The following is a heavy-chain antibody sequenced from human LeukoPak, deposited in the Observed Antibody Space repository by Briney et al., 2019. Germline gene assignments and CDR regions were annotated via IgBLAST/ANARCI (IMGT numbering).Heavy chain of an antibody. J-gene: IGHJ4*02. CDR1: GFTVSSNY. D-gene: IGHD3-22*01. V-gene: IGHV3-53*01. Sequence: GGSLRLSCAASGFTVSSNYMSWVRQAPGKGLEWVSVIYSGGSTYYADSVKGRFTISRDNSKNALYLQMNSLRAEDTAVYHCARDYYYDSSGFDYWGQGTLVTVSS. CDR3: ARDYYYDSSGFDY. CDR2: IYSGGST.